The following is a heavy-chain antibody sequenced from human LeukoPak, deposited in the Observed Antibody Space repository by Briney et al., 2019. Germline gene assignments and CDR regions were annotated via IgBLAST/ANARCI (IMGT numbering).Heavy chain of an antibody. Sequence: GGSLRLSCAASGFTFSSYSMNWVRQAPGKGLEWVSSISSSSSYIYYADSVKGRFTISRDNAKNSLYLQMNSLRAEDTAVYYCARVSIAAAGHFDYWGQGTLVTVSS. J-gene: IGHJ4*02. CDR1: GFTFSSYS. CDR3: ARVSIAAAGHFDY. V-gene: IGHV3-21*01. CDR2: ISSSSSYI. D-gene: IGHD6-13*01.